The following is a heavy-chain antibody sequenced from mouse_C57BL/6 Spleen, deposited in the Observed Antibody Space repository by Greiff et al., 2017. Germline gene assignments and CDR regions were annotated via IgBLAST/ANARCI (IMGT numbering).Heavy chain of an antibody. CDR2: VYPGRGNT. CDR1: GYTFTDYY. CDR3: ARGRFDY. J-gene: IGHJ2*01. Sequence: VQLQQSGAELVRPGASVKLSCKVSGYTFTDYYINWVKQRPGQGLEWIARVYPGRGNTYYNEKFKGKATLTAENSYSSAYMKLSSLTSETSAVYCCARGRFDYWGQGTTLTVSS. V-gene: IGHV1-76*01.